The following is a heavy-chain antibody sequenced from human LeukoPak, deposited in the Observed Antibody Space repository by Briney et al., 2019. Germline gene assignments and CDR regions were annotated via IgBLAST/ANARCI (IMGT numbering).Heavy chain of an antibody. D-gene: IGHD3-10*01. V-gene: IGHV3-33*01. CDR2: ICYDGSNE. CDR3: ARERKIGAGSDNPPFEQ. Sequence: AGSLTLSCAASGFTFSSCGMHWIRQAPGKGLEWVAAICYDGSNEYYIDSVKGRFTISRDNSKNSLYLQMNSSRAEGRAVYYCARERKIGAGSDNPPFEQWGQGNLVTVSS. CDR1: GFTFSSCG. J-gene: IGHJ4*02.